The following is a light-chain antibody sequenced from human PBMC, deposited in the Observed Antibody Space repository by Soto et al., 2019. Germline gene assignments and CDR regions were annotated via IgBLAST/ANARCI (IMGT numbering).Light chain of an antibody. CDR2: RNN. V-gene: IGLV1-47*01. CDR3: AAWDDSLSGWV. J-gene: IGLJ3*02. CDR1: SSNIGSNY. Sequence: QSVLTQPPSASGTPGQRVTISCCGSSSNIGSNYVYWYQQLPGTAPKLLIYRNNQRPSGVPDRFSGSKSGTSASLAVSGLRSEDEADDYCAAWDDSLSGWVFGGGTKLTVL.